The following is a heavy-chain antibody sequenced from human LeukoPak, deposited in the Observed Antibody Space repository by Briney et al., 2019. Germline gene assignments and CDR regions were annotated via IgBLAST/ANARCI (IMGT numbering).Heavy chain of an antibody. CDR3: ARVVGRKLVGYIFYMEV. CDR1: GFTFSDYY. V-gene: IGHV3-11*04. CDR2: ITRTGATR. Sequence: GGSLRLSCAASGFTFSDYYMGWFRQAPGQGLEWVSYITRTGATRFYADSVKGRYTISRHNAKNLLYLQMNSLRADDTAVFYCARVVGRKLVGYIFYMEVWGKGATVTVSS. D-gene: IGHD5-18*01. J-gene: IGHJ6*03.